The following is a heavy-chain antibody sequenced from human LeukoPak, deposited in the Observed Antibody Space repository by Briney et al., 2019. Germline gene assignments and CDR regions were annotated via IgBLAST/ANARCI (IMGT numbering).Heavy chain of an antibody. J-gene: IGHJ4*02. CDR1: GFTFSSYG. CDR2: ISYAGSNK. D-gene: IGHD4-17*01. V-gene: IGHV3-30*18. Sequence: GGSLRLSCAASGFTFSSYGMHWVREAPGKGREGVAVISYAGSNKYYTDSVKGRFNISRDNSKNTLYLQMNSLRAEDTAVYCCAKEDGDYPFDYWGQGTLVTVSS. CDR3: AKEDGDYPFDY.